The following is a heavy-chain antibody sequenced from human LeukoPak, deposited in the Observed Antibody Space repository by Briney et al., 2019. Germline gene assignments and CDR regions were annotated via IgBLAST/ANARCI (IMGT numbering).Heavy chain of an antibody. J-gene: IGHJ6*02. V-gene: IGHV3-74*01. D-gene: IGHD3-9*01. CDR3: TRDLMDYDVSTGLHHYFTDV. Sequence: GGSLRLSCVASGFTFSSYWMHWVRQDPRKGLVWVSRINGDGRNINYADSVRGRFTISRDNAKNTLYLQMNTLRVEDTAVYYCTRDLMDYDVSTGLHHYFTDVWGQGTTVTVPS. CDR1: GFTFSSYW. CDR2: INGDGRNI.